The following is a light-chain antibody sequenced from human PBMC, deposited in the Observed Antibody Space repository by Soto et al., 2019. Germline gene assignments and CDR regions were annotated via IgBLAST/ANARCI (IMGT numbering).Light chain of an antibody. CDR3: QQYNDWPRT. Sequence: EIVMTQSPATLSVSPGERATLSCRASRSVGTYLAWYQQKPAQAPRLLIYGASTRAAGISRRFSGGGAGTEFSLTSSSLQSEDFAVYYCQQYNDWPRTFGQGTKVGIK. CDR2: GAS. CDR1: RSVGTY. J-gene: IGKJ1*01. V-gene: IGKV3-15*01.